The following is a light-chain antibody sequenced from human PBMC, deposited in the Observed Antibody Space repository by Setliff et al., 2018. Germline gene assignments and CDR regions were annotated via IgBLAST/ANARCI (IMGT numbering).Light chain of an antibody. CDR3: QAWDSSTAHVV. Sequence: SYELTRPPSVPVSPGQTASITCSGDKLGDKYACWYQQKPGQSPVLVIYQDSKRPSGIPERFSGSNSGNTATLTISGTQAMDEADYYCQAWDSSTAHVVFGGGTK. V-gene: IGLV3-1*01. CDR2: QDS. J-gene: IGLJ2*01. CDR1: KLGDKY.